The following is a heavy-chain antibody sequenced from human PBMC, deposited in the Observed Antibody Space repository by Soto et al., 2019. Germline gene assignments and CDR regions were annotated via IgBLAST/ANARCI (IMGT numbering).Heavy chain of an antibody. CDR1: GYTFTSYD. J-gene: IGHJ4*02. CDR2: INAGNGNT. V-gene: IGHV1-3*01. D-gene: IGHD3-10*01. CDR3: ARGLGGPGSYSDY. Sequence: QVQLVQSGAEVKKPGASVKVSCKASGYTFTSYDIHWVRQAPGQRLEWMGWINAGNGNTKYSQKFQGRVTITRDTSASTAYMELSSLRFEDMTVYYCARGLGGPGSYSDYWGQGTLVTVS.